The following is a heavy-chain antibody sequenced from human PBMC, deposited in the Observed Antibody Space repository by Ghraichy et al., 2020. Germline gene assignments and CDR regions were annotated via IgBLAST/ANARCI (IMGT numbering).Heavy chain of an antibody. Sequence: SETLSLTCTVSGGSINISGYYWSWIRLPPGKGLECIGYIYDSGSTKYNPSLKSRVTISVDTSKNHFSLKLTSVTAADTAVYYCARGYSSTLMNWFDPWGQGTLVTVSS. D-gene: IGHD2-2*01. J-gene: IGHJ5*02. CDR1: GGSINISGYY. V-gene: IGHV4-61*03. CDR2: IYDSGST. CDR3: ARGYSSTLMNWFDP.